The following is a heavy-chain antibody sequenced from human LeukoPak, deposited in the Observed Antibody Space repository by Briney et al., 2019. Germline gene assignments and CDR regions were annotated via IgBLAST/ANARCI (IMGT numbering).Heavy chain of an antibody. Sequence: PSETLSLTCAVYGGSFSGYYWSWIRQPPGKGLEWIGEISHSGSTNYNPSLKSRVTISVDTSKNQFSLKLSSVTAADTAVYYCARRRSVITMVRGVITTHFDYWGQGTLVTVSS. CDR1: GGSFSGYY. CDR3: ARRRSVITMVRGVITTHFDY. V-gene: IGHV4-34*01. CDR2: ISHSGST. J-gene: IGHJ4*02. D-gene: IGHD3-10*01.